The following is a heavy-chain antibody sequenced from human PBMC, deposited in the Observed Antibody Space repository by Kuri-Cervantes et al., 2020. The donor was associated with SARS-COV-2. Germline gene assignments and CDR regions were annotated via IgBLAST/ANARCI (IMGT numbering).Heavy chain of an antibody. J-gene: IGHJ3*02. V-gene: IGHV4-59*04. Sequence: SETLSLTCTVSGGSISSYYWSWIRQPPGKGLEWIGYIYYSGSTYYNPSLRSRVTISVDTSKNQFSLKLSSVTAADTAVYYCARSGYSYGPETQGAFDIWGQGTMVTVSS. CDR1: GGSISSYY. CDR3: ARSGYSYGPETQGAFDI. CDR2: IYYSGST. D-gene: IGHD5-18*01.